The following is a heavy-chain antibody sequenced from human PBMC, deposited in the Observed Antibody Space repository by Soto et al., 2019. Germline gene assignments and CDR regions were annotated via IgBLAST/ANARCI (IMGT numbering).Heavy chain of an antibody. CDR1: GGTFSSYA. CDR3: ARRGLQPGIAVAGTGYYYYGMDV. CDR2: IIPIFGTA. V-gene: IGHV1-69*13. J-gene: IGHJ6*02. Sequence: ASVKVSCKASGGTFSSYAISWVRQAPGQGLEWMGGIIPIFGTANYAQKFQGRVTITADESTSTAYMELSSLRSEDTAVYYCARRGLQPGIAVAGTGYYYYGMDVWGQGTTVTVSS. D-gene: IGHD6-19*01.